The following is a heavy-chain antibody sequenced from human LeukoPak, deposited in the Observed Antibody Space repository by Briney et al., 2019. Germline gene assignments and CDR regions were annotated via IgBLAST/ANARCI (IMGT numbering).Heavy chain of an antibody. J-gene: IGHJ4*02. V-gene: IGHV5-51*01. Sequence: GGSLRLSCAASGFTFSSYAMSWVRQAPGKGLEWMGIIYPGDSDTRYSPSFQGQVTISADKSISTAYLQWSSLKASDTAMYYCARTYCSSTSCYKPTYFDYWGQGTLVTVSS. CDR2: IYPGDSDT. CDR3: ARTYCSSTSCYKPTYFDY. D-gene: IGHD2-2*02. CDR1: GFTFSSYA.